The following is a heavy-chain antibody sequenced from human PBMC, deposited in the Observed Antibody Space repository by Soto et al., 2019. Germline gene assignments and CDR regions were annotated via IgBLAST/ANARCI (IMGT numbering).Heavy chain of an antibody. CDR2: INPSGGTT. CDR1: GYIFTSYY. Sequence: QVQLAQSRTEVKKPGASVKVSCKTSGYIFTSYYIHWVRQVPGQGLEWMGIINPSGGTTTYAQKFQGRVTMTRDTSTSTVYMELSSLRSEDTAVYYCARGPATAPDAYWGLGTLVTVSS. D-gene: IGHD2-2*01. V-gene: IGHV1-46*01. J-gene: IGHJ4*02. CDR3: ARGPATAPDAY.